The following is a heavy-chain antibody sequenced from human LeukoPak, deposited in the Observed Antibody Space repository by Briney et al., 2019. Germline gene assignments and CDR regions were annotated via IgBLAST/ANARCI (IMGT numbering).Heavy chain of an antibody. J-gene: IGHJ4*02. CDR1: GGSISSYY. D-gene: IGHD3-10*01. CDR3: ARDPPYYYGSGSSN. Sequence: SETLSLTCTVSGGSISSYYWGWIRQPPGKGLEWIGSIYHSGSTYYNPSLKSRVTISVDTSKNQFSLKLSSVTAADTAVYYCARDPPYYYGSGSSNWGQGTLVTVSS. V-gene: IGHV4-39*07. CDR2: IYHSGST.